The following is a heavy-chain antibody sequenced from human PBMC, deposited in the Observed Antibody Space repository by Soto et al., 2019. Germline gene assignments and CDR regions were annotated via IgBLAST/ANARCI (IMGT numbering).Heavy chain of an antibody. CDR3: TTVFCSGGSCYPGYYYMDV. Sequence: EVQLVESGGGLVKPGGSLRLSCAASGFTFSNAWMSWVRQAPGKGLEWVGRIKSKTDGGTTDYAAPVKGRFTISRDDSKHSLYMQMNSLKTEDTAVYYCTTVFCSGGSCYPGYYYMDVWGKGSTVTVSS. CDR1: GFTFSNAW. J-gene: IGHJ6*03. CDR2: IKSKTDGGTT. D-gene: IGHD2-15*01. V-gene: IGHV3-15*01.